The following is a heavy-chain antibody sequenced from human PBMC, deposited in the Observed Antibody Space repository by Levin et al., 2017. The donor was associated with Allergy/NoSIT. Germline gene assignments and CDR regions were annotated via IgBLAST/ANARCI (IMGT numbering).Heavy chain of an antibody. J-gene: IGHJ4*02. CDR2: IISSSTPI. CDR1: GFTFSSYS. V-gene: IGHV3-48*02. D-gene: IGHD1-26*01. CDR3: VRGIVGSISAS. Sequence: GESLKISCAASGFTFSSYSMNWVRQAPGKGLEWVSYIISSSTPIYYAYSVTGRFIISRDNAEISLYLEMNSLRDEDTALYYCVRGIVGSISASGGQGTLVTVSS.